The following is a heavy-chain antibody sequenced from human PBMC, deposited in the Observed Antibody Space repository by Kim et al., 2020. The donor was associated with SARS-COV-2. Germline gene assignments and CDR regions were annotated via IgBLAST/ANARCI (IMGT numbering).Heavy chain of an antibody. Sequence: ASVKVSCKASGYTFTSYAMNWVRQAPGQGLEWMGWINTNTGNPTYAQGFTGRFVFSLDTSVSTAYLQISSLKAEDTAVYYCARDTTWGWFWSGYYTKNWFDPWGQGTLVTVSS. CDR2: INTNTGNP. D-gene: IGHD3-3*01. V-gene: IGHV7-4-1*02. CDR3: ARDTTWGWFWSGYYTKNWFDP. J-gene: IGHJ5*02. CDR1: GYTFTSYA.